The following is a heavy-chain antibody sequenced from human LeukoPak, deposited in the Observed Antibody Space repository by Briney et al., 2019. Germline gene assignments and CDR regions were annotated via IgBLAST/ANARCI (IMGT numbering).Heavy chain of an antibody. Sequence: PGGSLRLSCAASGVTVSSNYMSWVRQAPGKGLERVSVIYIGGSTYYADSAKGRFTSSRDNSKNTLYLQMNSLRAEDTAVYYCARDRGYCSGGSCYPSFDYWGQGTLVTVSS. V-gene: IGHV3-66*02. CDR1: GVTVSSNY. CDR3: ARDRGYCSGGSCYPSFDY. J-gene: IGHJ4*02. D-gene: IGHD2-15*01. CDR2: IYIGGST.